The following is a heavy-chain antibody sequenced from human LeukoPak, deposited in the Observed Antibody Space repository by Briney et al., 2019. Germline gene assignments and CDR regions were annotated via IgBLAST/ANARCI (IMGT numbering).Heavy chain of an antibody. CDR3: ARINALRTTVIRSFDY. J-gene: IGHJ4*02. Sequence: PGGSLRLSCAASGFTFSSYWMHWVRQAPGKGLVWVSRINSDGSTTGYADSVKRRFTISRDNAKNTLYLQMSSLRAEDTAVYYCARINALRTTVIRSFDYWGQGALVTVSS. CDR1: GFTFSSYW. V-gene: IGHV3-74*01. D-gene: IGHD4-17*01. CDR2: INSDGSTT.